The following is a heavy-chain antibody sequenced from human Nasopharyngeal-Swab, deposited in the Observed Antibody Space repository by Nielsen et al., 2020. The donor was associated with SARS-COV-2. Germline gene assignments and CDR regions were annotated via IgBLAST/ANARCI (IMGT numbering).Heavy chain of an antibody. CDR2: ISSSSSTI. J-gene: IGHJ4*02. Sequence: GVSLKISCAASGFTFSSYSMNWVRQAPGKGLEWVSYISSSSSTIYYADSVKGRFTISRDNAKNSLYLQMNSLRAEDTAVYYCASGGSSGWRTFDYWGQGTLVTVSS. CDR3: ASGGSSGWRTFDY. D-gene: IGHD6-19*01. V-gene: IGHV3-48*01. CDR1: GFTFSSYS.